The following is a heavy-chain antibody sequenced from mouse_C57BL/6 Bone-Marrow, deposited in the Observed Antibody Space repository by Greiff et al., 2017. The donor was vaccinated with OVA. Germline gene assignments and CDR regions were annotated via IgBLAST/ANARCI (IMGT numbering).Heavy chain of an antibody. V-gene: IGHV1-42*01. Sequence: VQLQQSGPELVKPGASVKISCKASGYSFTGYYMNWVKQSPEKSLEWIGEINPSTGGTTYNQKFKAKATLTVDKSSSTAYMQLKSLTSEDSAVYYFSRSYTTVVESYWYFDVWGTGTTVTVSS. CDR2: INPSTGGT. CDR3: SRSYTTVVESYWYFDV. J-gene: IGHJ1*03. D-gene: IGHD1-1*01. CDR1: GYSFTGYY.